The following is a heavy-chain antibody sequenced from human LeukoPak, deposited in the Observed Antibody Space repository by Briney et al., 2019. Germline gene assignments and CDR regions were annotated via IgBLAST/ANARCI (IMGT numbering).Heavy chain of an antibody. CDR2: IIPIFGTA. Sequence: SVKVSCKASGGTFSSYAISWVRQAPGQGLEWMRGIIPIFGTANYAQKFQGRVTITADESTSTAYMELSSLRSEDTAVYYCARVGADFDFWSGYYKRGRWFDPWGQGTLVTVSS. V-gene: IGHV1-69*13. CDR3: ARVGADFDFWSGYYKRGRWFDP. D-gene: IGHD3-3*01. J-gene: IGHJ5*02. CDR1: GGTFSSYA.